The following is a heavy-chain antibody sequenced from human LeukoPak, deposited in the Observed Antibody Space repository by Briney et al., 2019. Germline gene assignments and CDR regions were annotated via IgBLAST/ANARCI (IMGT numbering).Heavy chain of an antibody. J-gene: IGHJ4*02. D-gene: IGHD3-3*01. V-gene: IGHV4-59*08. CDR3: ARLPFWSGYPDY. CDR2: IYYSGST. Sequence: SETLSLTCTVSGGSISSYYWSRIRQPPGKGLEWIGYIYYSGSTNYNPSLKSRVTISVDTSKNQFSLKLSSVTAADTAVCYCARLPFWSGYPDYWGQGTLVTVSS. CDR1: GGSISSYY.